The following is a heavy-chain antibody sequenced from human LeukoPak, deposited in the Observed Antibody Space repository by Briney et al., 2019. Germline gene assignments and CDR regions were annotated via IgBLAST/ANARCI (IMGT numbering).Heavy chain of an antibody. Sequence: PSETLSLTCTVSGGSISSYYWSWIRQPPGKGLEWIGYIYYSGSTNYNPSLKSRVTISVDTSKNQFSLKLSSVTAADTAVYYCARAPVTYYYYYYYMDVWGKGTTVSVSS. D-gene: IGHD4-11*01. CDR2: IYYSGST. J-gene: IGHJ6*03. CDR3: ARAPVTYYYYYYYMDV. CDR1: GGSISSYY. V-gene: IGHV4-59*01.